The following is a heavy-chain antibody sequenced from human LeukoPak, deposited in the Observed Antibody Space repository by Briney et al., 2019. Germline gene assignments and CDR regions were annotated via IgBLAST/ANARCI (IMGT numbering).Heavy chain of an antibody. CDR2: INHSGST. CDR3: AREPRSHYYYYYYMDV. Sequence: SETLSLTCAVYGGSFSGYYWSWIRQPPGKGLEWIGEINHSGSTNYNPSLKSRVTISVDTSKNQFSLKLSSVTAADTAVYYRAREPRSHYYYYYYMDVWGKGTTVTVSS. J-gene: IGHJ6*03. D-gene: IGHD1-14*01. CDR1: GGSFSGYY. V-gene: IGHV4-34*01.